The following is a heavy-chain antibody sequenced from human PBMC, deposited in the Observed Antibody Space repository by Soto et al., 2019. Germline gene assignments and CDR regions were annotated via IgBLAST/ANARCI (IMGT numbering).Heavy chain of an antibody. Sequence: GGSLRLSCAASGFMFSDYAMTWARQAPGKELEWVSGLLRPGRSTYYADSVKGRFTISGDTSANTVYLQMDSLRAEDTAVYYCAKDALANDGIWIMDSWGKGTVVTVSS. CDR1: GFMFSDYA. CDR3: AKDALANDGIWIMDS. D-gene: IGHD3-16*01. CDR2: LLRPGRST. V-gene: IGHV3-23*01. J-gene: IGHJ5*02.